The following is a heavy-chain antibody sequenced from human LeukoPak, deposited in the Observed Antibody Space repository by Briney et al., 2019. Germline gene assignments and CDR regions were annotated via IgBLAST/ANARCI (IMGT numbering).Heavy chain of an antibody. CDR1: GFTFSSYA. J-gene: IGHJ4*02. D-gene: IGHD1-26*01. V-gene: IGHV3-30*02. CDR2: IRYDGSNK. CDR3: AREGVGASPPFDY. Sequence: GGSLRLSCAASGFTFSSYAMHWVRRAPGKGLEWVAFIRYDGSNKYYGDSVKGRFSISRDNSKNTLYLQMNSLRAEDTAVYYCAREGVGASPPFDYWGQGTLVTVSS.